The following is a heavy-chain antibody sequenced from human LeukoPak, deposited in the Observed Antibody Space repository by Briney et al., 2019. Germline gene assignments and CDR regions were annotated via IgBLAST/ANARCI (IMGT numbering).Heavy chain of an antibody. D-gene: IGHD6-19*01. CDR2: INHSGST. Sequence: SETLSLTCAVYGGSFSDYYWSWIRQPPGKGLEWIGEINHSGSTNYNPSLKSRVTISVDTSENQFSLKLSSVTAADTAVYYCARYYLQWLARSTNWFDPWGQGTLVTVSS. CDR1: GGSFSDYY. V-gene: IGHV4-34*01. CDR3: ARYYLQWLARSTNWFDP. J-gene: IGHJ5*02.